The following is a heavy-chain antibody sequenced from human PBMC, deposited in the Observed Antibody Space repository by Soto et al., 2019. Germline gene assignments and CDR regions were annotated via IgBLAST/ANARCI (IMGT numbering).Heavy chain of an antibody. CDR3: ARGVRYYDFWSGPRPLDD. J-gene: IGHJ4*02. CDR2: INHSGST. CDR1: GGSFSGYY. Sequence: PSETLSLTCAVYGGSFSGYYWSWIRQPPGKGLEWIGEINHSGSTNYNPSLKSRVTISVDTSKNQFSLKLSSVTAADTAVYYCARGVRYYDFWSGPRPLDDWRQGTLGTVS. V-gene: IGHV4-34*01. D-gene: IGHD3-3*01.